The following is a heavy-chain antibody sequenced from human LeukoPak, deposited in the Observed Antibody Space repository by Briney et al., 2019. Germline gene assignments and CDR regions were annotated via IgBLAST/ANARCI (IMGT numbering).Heavy chain of an antibody. D-gene: IGHD3-22*01. Sequence: PGGSLRPSCAASGFTFSSYWMHWVRQAPGKGLVWVSNINNDGSITTYADSVKGRFTISRDNVKNTLYLQMNSLRAEDSALYYCARGGRGSAAVVAPRSFDIWGQGTMVTVSS. CDR2: INNDGSIT. CDR1: GFTFSSYW. J-gene: IGHJ3*02. CDR3: ARGGRGSAAVVAPRSFDI. V-gene: IGHV3-74*01.